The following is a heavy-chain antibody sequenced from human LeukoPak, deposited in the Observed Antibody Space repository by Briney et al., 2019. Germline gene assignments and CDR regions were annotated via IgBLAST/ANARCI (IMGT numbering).Heavy chain of an antibody. V-gene: IGHV1-69*06. J-gene: IGHJ6*03. Sequence: ASVTVSCKASGGTFSSYAISWVRQAPGQGLEWMGGIIPIFGTANYAQKFQGRVTITADKSTSTAYMELSSLRSEDTAVYYCARDLSGSYPYYYYYYMDVWGKGTTVTVSS. CDR3: ARDLSGSYPYYYYYYMDV. CDR1: GGTFSSYA. D-gene: IGHD1-26*01. CDR2: IIPIFGTA.